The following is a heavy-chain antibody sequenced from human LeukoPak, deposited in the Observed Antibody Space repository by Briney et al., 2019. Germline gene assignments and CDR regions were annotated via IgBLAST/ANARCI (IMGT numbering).Heavy chain of an antibody. V-gene: IGHV4-39*01. CDR3: ARRGGSGRAFDY. J-gene: IGHJ4*02. CDR1: GASISGGTYY. CDR2: LYYTGST. D-gene: IGHD1-26*01. Sequence: PSETLSLTCSVSGASISGGTYYWGWIRQPPGRGLEWIGSLYYTGSTYDNPSLKTHVPIPVATSKNQFSLKLSSVTAADTAVYYCARRGGSGRAFDYWGQGTLVTVSS.